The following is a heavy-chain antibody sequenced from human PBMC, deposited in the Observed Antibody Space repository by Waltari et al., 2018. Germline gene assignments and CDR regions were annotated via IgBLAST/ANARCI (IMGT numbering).Heavy chain of an antibody. D-gene: IGHD2-2*02. J-gene: IGHJ4*02. CDR2: INHSGST. CDR1: GGSFSGYY. V-gene: IGHV4-34*01. CDR3: ARRGVPAAIAYYFDY. Sequence: QVKLQQWGAGLLKPSETLSLTCAVYGGSFSGYYWSWIRQPPGKGLEWIGEINHSGSTNYNPSLKSRVTISVDTSKNQFSLKLSSVTAADTAVYYCARRGVPAAIAYYFDYWGQGTLVTVSS.